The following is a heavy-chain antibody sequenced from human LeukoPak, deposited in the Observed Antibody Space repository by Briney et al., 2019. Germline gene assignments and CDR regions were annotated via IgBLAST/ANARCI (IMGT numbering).Heavy chain of an antibody. V-gene: IGHV3-21*01. Sequence: GGSLRPSCAASGFTFSSYSMNWVRQAPGKGLEWVSSISSSSSYIYYADSVKGRFTISRDNAKNSLYLQMNSLRAEDTAVYYCAMADLQRGLYYFDYWGQGTLVTVSS. CDR2: ISSSSSYI. CDR3: AMADLQRGLYYFDY. D-gene: IGHD4-17*01. CDR1: GFTFSSYS. J-gene: IGHJ4*02.